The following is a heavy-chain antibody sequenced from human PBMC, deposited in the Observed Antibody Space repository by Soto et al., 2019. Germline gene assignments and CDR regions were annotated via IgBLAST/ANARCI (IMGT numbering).Heavy chain of an antibody. CDR1: GFTFSSYS. CDR3: ATDGRDNSGRHFDY. D-gene: IGHD1-1*01. CDR2: ISAGSSYI. V-gene: IGHV3-21*06. Sequence: PVGSLRLSCAASGFTFSSYSMNWIRQAPGQGLEWVSSISAGSSYIFYADSLKGRFTVSRDNAKSSVYLQMNSLRAEDTAVYYCATDGRDNSGRHFDYWGQGTLVTVSS. J-gene: IGHJ4*02.